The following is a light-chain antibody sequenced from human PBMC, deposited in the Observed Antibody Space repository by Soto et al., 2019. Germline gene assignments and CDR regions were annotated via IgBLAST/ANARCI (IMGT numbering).Light chain of an antibody. CDR1: QSLLHSNGYNY. V-gene: IGKV2-28*01. CDR2: LGS. CDR3: MQAIPTHPWT. J-gene: IGKJ1*01. Sequence: DIVMTQSPLSLPVTPGEPASISCRSSQSLLHSNGYNYLDWYLQKPGQSPQLLIYLGSNRASGVPDRLSGSGPGTDFTLKISRVEAEDVGVYYGMQAIPTHPWTFGQGTKV.